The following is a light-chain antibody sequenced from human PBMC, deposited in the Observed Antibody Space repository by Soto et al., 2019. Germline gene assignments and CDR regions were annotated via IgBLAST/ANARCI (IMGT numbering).Light chain of an antibody. CDR2: AAS. J-gene: IGKJ1*01. Sequence: AIQMTQSPSSLSASVGDRVTISCRASQGIRNELSWFQQRPGNAPTLLISAASRLQSGVPSSFRGRASGTDFTLTISSLQPEDFATYYCLQDYDYPRTFGQGTKVDIK. CDR3: LQDYDYPRT. CDR1: QGIRNE. V-gene: IGKV1-6*01.